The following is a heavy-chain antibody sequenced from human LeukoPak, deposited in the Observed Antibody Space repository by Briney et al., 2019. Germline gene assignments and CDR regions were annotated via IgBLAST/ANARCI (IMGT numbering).Heavy chain of an antibody. CDR3: ARRRLFCSGGSCYRAFDY. D-gene: IGHD2-15*01. J-gene: IGHJ4*02. Sequence: SETLSLTCAVYGGSFSGYYWRWIRQPPGKGLEWIGDINHSGSTNYNPSLKSRFTISVDTSKNQFSLKLSSVTAADTAVYYCARRRLFCSGGSCYRAFDYWGQGTLVTVSS. CDR1: GGSFSGYY. V-gene: IGHV4-34*01. CDR2: INHSGST.